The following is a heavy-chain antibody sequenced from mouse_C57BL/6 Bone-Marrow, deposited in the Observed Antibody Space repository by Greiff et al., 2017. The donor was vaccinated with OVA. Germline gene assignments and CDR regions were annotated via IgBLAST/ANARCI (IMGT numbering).Heavy chain of an antibody. CDR2: ISDGGSYT. V-gene: IGHV5-4*03. J-gene: IGHJ2*01. CDR1: GFTFSSYA. D-gene: IGHD1-1*01. Sequence: EVMLVESGGGLVKPGGSLKLSCAASGFTFSSYAMSWVRQTPEKRLEWVATISDGGSYTYYPDNVKGRFTISRDNAKNNLYLQMSHLKSEDTAMYYCARSTVVAEDYFDYWGQGTTLTVSS. CDR3: ARSTVVAEDYFDY.